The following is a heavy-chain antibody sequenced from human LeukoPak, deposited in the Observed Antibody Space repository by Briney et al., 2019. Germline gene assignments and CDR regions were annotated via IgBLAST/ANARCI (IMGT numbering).Heavy chain of an antibody. D-gene: IGHD6-25*01. V-gene: IGHV4-39*07. Sequence: SETLSLTCTVSGGSISGSSYYWGWIRQPPGKGLEWIGNSYYSGNTYYNPSLKSRVTISVDTSKNQFSLKLSSVTAADTAVYYCARDYGIAARDWFDPWGQGTLVTVSS. CDR3: ARDYGIAARDWFDP. CDR2: SYYSGNT. CDR1: GGSISGSSYY. J-gene: IGHJ5*02.